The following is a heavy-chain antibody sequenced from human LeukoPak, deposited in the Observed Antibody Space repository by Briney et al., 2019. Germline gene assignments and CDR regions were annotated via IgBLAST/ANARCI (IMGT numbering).Heavy chain of an antibody. D-gene: IGHD3-3*01. V-gene: IGHV4-39*01. Sequence: SETLSLTCTVSGGPISSSSYYWGWIRQPPGKGLAWIGRIFYSGSTYYNPTLKSRVTMSVDTSKNQLSLKLSSVTAADTAVYYCARLGYYDSTFDPWGQGTLVTVSS. CDR2: IFYSGST. CDR3: ARLGYYDSTFDP. CDR1: GGPISSSSYY. J-gene: IGHJ5*02.